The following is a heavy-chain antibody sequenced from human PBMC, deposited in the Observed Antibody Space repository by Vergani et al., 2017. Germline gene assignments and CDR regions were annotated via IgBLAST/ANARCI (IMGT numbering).Heavy chain of an antibody. CDR3: AKGXVGADTRYYYMDV. J-gene: IGHJ6*03. D-gene: IGHD1-26*01. V-gene: IGHV3-23*04. CDR2: ISGSGATS. CDR1: GFTFGDYA. Sequence: EVQLVESGGGVVRPGGSLRLSCAASGFTFGDYAMNWVRQAPGKGLEWVSGISGSGATSYYAESMKGRFAMSRDNSKNTVYVQMNNLKPEDTAVYYCAKGXVGADTRYYYMDVWGKGTTVTVSS.